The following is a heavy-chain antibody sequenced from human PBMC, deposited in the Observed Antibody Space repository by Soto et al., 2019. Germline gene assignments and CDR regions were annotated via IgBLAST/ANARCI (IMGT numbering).Heavy chain of an antibody. J-gene: IGHJ6*02. V-gene: IGHV1-18*01. CDR3: AGQQWLYYCYGMDV. Sequence: QVQLVQSGAEVKKPGASVKVSCKASGYTFTTYGISWVRQAPGQGLEWMGWISAYNGNTNYAQKMQGRVTRTTDTSTSTAYMEMRSLSSDDTAVYYCAGQQWLYYCYGMDVWGQGTTVTVSS. D-gene: IGHD6-19*01. CDR2: ISAYNGNT. CDR1: GYTFTTYG.